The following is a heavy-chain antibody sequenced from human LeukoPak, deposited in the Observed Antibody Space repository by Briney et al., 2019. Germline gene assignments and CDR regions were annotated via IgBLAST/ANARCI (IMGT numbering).Heavy chain of an antibody. CDR2: IYYSGST. D-gene: IGHD3-9*01. J-gene: IGHJ4*02. Sequence: SETLSLTCTVSGGSISSYYWSWIRQPPGKGLEWIGYIYYSGSTNYNPSLKSRVTISVDTSKNQFSLKLSSVTAADTAVYYCARAAYYDILTGLDYWGQGALVTVSS. V-gene: IGHV4-59*01. CDR3: ARAAYYDILTGLDY. CDR1: GGSISSYY.